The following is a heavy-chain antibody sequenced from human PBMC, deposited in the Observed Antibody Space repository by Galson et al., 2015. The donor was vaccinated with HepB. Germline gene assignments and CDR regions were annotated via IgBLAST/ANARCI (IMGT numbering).Heavy chain of an antibody. V-gene: IGHV1-2*04. J-gene: IGHJ6*02. CDR1: GYTFSGYY. D-gene: IGHD3-16*01. CDR2: INPNSGGT. Sequence: SVKVSCKASGYTFSGYYIHWVRQAPGQGLEWMGWINPNSGGTNYPQRFQGWVTMTSDTSISTAYMELSRLRSNDTAVYYCARGGNWGPRDYGVDVWGQGTSVTVSS. CDR3: ARGGNWGPRDYGVDV.